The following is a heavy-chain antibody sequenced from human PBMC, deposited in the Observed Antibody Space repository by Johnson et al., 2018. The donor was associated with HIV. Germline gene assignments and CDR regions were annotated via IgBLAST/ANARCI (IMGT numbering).Heavy chain of an antibody. Sequence: VHLVESGGGLAQPGESLTLSCLASRFTFRRYAIHWVRQAPGTGLEYVSGITSNGGIPYYAHSVKGRFIISRDNSKNTLYLQMGSLRAEDMAVYYCAREESSPGGVAFDIWGQGTMVTVSS. CDR3: AREESSPGGVAFDI. CDR1: RFTFRRYA. J-gene: IGHJ3*02. V-gene: IGHV3-64*01. D-gene: IGHD3-16*01. CDR2: ITSNGGIP.